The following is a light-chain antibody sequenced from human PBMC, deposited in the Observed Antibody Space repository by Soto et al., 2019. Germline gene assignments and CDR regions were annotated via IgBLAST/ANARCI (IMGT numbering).Light chain of an antibody. CDR2: GAS. Sequence: EIVMTQPPATLAVSAGERATLSCRASQSVNTNLAWYQQKPGQAPRLLIYGASNRATGIPARFSGSGSGTDFTLSISSLEPEDFAVYYCQQRSSWPFTFGPGTKVDIK. CDR1: QSVNTN. CDR3: QQRSSWPFT. J-gene: IGKJ3*01. V-gene: IGKV3-11*01.